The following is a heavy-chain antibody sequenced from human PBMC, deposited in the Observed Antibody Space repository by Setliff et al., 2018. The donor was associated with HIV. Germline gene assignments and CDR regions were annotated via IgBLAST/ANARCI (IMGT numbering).Heavy chain of an antibody. CDR2: IIPIFGKA. CDR3: ARVWSYEGPDYGERWLQFYYFDN. V-gene: IGHV1-69*13. Sequence: SVKVSCKASGYTFTNYDINWVRQAPGQGLEWMGGIIPIFGKANYAQKFQGRVTITADESTTTAYMELSSLRSEDTAVYYCARVWSYEGPDYGERWLQFYYFDNWGQGTLVTVSS. CDR1: GYTFTNYD. D-gene: IGHD4-17*01. J-gene: IGHJ4*02.